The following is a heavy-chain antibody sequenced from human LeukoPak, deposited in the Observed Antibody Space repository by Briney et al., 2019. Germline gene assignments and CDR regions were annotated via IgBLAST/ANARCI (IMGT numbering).Heavy chain of an antibody. CDR2: IYYSGST. V-gene: IGHV4-59*01. Sequence: PSETLSLTCTVSGGSISSYYWSWIRQPAGKGLEWIGYIYYSGSTNYNPSLKSRVTISVDTSKNQFSLKLSSVTAADTAVYYCARQIVVVPAAVLRRHYYFDYWGQGTLVTVSS. D-gene: IGHD2-2*01. J-gene: IGHJ4*02. CDR1: GGSISSYY. CDR3: ARQIVVVPAAVLRRHYYFDY.